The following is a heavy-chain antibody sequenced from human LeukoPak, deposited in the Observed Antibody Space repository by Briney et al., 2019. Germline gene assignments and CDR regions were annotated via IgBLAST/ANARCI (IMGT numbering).Heavy chain of an antibody. V-gene: IGHV3-23*01. CDR3: AKAPVTTCSGAYCYPFDY. J-gene: IGHJ4*02. CDR2: ISVSGNT. CDR1: GFTFSSYD. Sequence: GGSLRLSCAVSGFTFSSYDMSWVRQAPGKGLEWVSAISVSGNTYHADSVKGRFTISRDSSKNTLYLQMNRLRAEDAAVYYCAKAPVTTCSGAYCYPFDYRGQGTLVTVSS. D-gene: IGHD2-21*01.